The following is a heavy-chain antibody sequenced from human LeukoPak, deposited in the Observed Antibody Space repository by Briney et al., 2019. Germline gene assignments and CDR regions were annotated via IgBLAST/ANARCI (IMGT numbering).Heavy chain of an antibody. CDR3: ARDYYYDSSGYVDY. V-gene: IGHV1-8*01. CDR1: GYTFTSYD. Sequence: ASVKVSCKASGYTFTSYDINWVRQATGQGLEWMGWMNPNSGNTNYAQKFQGRVTMTTDTSTSTAYMELRSLRSDDTAVYYCARDYYYDSSGYVDYRGQGTLVTVSS. J-gene: IGHJ4*02. CDR2: MNPNSGNT. D-gene: IGHD3-22*01.